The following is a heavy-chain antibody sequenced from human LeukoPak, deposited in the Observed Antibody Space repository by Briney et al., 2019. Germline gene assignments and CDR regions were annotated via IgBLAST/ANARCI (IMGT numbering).Heavy chain of an antibody. D-gene: IGHD3-9*01. J-gene: IGHJ4*02. CDR2: INPNSGST. V-gene: IGHV1-2*02. Sequence: ASVKVSCKASGYTFTGYYMHWVRQAPGQGLEWMGLINPNSGSTNYAQKFQCRVTMTRDTSISTAYMEQIRLRSDDTDVYYCARGVYYDILTGYYNWYYFDYWGQGTLVTVSS. CDR1: GYTFTGYY. CDR3: ARGVYYDILTGYYNWYYFDY.